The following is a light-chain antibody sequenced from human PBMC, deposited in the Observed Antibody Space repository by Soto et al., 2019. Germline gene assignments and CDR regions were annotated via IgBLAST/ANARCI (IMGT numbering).Light chain of an antibody. CDR3: CSYAGSSTYV. CDR2: EGS. Sequence: QSVLTQPASVSGSPGQSLTLSSPGTSSDVGSYNLVSWYQQHPGKAPQLMIHEGSKRPSGVSNRFSGSKSGNTASLTISGLQAEDEADYYCCSYAGSSTYVFGTGTKITVL. J-gene: IGLJ1*01. CDR1: SSDVGSYNL. V-gene: IGLV2-23*01.